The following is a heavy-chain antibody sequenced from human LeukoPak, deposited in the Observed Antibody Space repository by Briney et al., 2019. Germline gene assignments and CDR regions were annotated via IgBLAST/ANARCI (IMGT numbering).Heavy chain of an antibody. CDR2: INPNSGGT. V-gene: IGHV1-2*02. CDR3: VREGRGTTMSDFDY. D-gene: IGHD5-24*01. J-gene: IGHJ4*02. CDR1: GYTFTGYY. Sequence: GASVKVSCKASGYTFTGYYMHWVRQAPGQGLEWMGWINPNSGGTNYAQKFQGRVTMTRDTSISTAYMELSRLRSDDTAVYYCVREGRGTTMSDFDYWGQGTLVTVSS.